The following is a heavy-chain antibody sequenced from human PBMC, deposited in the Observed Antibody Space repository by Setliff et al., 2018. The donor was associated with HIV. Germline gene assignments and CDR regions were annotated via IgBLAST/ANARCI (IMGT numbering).Heavy chain of an antibody. V-gene: IGHV1-8*01. CDR3: AMSMTTYPVSRAFDI. D-gene: IGHD4-4*01. J-gene: IGHJ3*02. Sequence: ASVKVSCKASGHTFTNVDIHWLRRATGQGLEWMGWMNPNTGVSGYALKFQARVTMTRDTSISTAYMELSSLTSEDTAVYYCAMSMTTYPVSRAFDIWGQGTMVTV. CDR1: GHTFTNVD. CDR2: MNPNTGVS.